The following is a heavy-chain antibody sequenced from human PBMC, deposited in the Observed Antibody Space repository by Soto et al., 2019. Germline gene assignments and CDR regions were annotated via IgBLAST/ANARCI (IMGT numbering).Heavy chain of an antibody. V-gene: IGHV4-30-2*01. CDR1: GGSINSGGYS. CDR3: ARVERTLSTPFAYGMDV. Sequence: QLQLQESGSGLVKPSQTLSLTCTVSGGSINSGGYSWIWIRQPPGKGLEWIGYIYHTGNTFYNPSLQSRVTISVDQSKNQFSLSLGSVTAADTAMYYCARVERTLSTPFAYGMDVWGPGTTVTVSS. D-gene: IGHD2-2*01. J-gene: IGHJ6*02. CDR2: IYHTGNT.